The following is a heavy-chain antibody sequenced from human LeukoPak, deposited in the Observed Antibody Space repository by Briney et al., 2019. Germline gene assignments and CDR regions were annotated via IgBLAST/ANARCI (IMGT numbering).Heavy chain of an antibody. J-gene: IGHJ4*02. CDR2: MSYDGSNK. CDR1: GFTFSSYA. V-gene: IGHV3-30-3*01. Sequence: PGGSLRLSCAASGFTFSSYAMHWVRQAPGKGLEWVAVMSYDGSNKYYADSVKGRFTISRDNSKNTLYLQMNSLRAEDTAVYYCARDMVRGVKPAKFDYWGQGTLVTVSS. CDR3: ARDMVRGVKPAKFDY. D-gene: IGHD3-10*01.